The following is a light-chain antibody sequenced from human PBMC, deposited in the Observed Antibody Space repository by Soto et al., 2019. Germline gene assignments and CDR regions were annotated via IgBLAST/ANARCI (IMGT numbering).Light chain of an antibody. V-gene: IGLV2-14*01. CDR1: SRDVGFADY. Sequence: QSVLTQPASVSGSPGQSITISCTGTSRDVGFADYVSWYQQHPGNAPTLLIYEVSHRPSGISSRFSGSKSGNTASLTISGLQAEDEADYYCSSYSVSTTLGVFGSGTKVTVL. J-gene: IGLJ1*01. CDR3: SSYSVSTTLGV. CDR2: EVS.